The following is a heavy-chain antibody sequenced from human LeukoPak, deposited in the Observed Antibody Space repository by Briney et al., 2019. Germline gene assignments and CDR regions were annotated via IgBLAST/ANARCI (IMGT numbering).Heavy chain of an antibody. CDR3: AKQMAVDYFDY. V-gene: IGHV3-23*01. CDR2: ISGSGGRA. Sequence: GGSLRLSCAASGFTFSSYAMSWVRQAPGKGLEWVSTISGSGGRAYYADSVKGRFTISRDNAKNTLYLQMNSLRAEDTAVYYCAKQMAVDYFDYWGQGTLVTVSS. D-gene: IGHD5-24*01. J-gene: IGHJ4*02. CDR1: GFTFSSYA.